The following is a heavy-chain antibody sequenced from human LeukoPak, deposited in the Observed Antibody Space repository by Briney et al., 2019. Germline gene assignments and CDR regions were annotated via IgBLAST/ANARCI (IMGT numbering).Heavy chain of an antibody. D-gene: IGHD4-17*01. V-gene: IGHV1-2*02. J-gene: IGHJ3*02. CDR1: GYTFTDYY. CDR3: ARGALGYGADLFDI. Sequence: ASVKVSCKTSGYTFTDYYFHWMRQAPGQGLEWMGWINPNTGGRGYAQKFQGRVTMTRDTSISAAYMELSSLRSDDTAVYYCARGALGYGADLFDIWGQGTMVTVSS. CDR2: INPNTGGR.